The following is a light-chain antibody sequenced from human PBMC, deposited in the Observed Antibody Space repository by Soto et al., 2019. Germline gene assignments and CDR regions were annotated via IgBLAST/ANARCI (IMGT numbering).Light chain of an antibody. CDR1: TSDVGSYDY. CDR2: DVT. J-gene: IGLJ1*01. Sequence: QSVLTQPASVCGSPGQSITITCTGTTSDVGSYDYVSWYQQHPGKAPKVLIYDVTIRPSGVSDRFSGSKSGNTASLTISGLQAEDEADYFCSPYTSVSSLDVFGSGTKLTVL. V-gene: IGLV2-14*03. CDR3: SPYTSVSSLDV.